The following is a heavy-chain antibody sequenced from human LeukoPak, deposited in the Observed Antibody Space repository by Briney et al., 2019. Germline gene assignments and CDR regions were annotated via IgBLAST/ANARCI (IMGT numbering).Heavy chain of an antibody. J-gene: IGHJ4*02. Sequence: SGRSLRLSCAASEFTFSSYGMHWVRQAPGKGLEWVAVIWYDGSNKYYADSVKGRFTISRDNSKNTLYLQMNSLKTEDTAVYYYTTDPTPPPDSSGYLGRVYWGQGTLVTVSS. D-gene: IGHD3-22*01. CDR1: EFTFSSYG. CDR2: IWYDGSNK. CDR3: TTDPTPPPDSSGYLGRVY. V-gene: IGHV3-33*01.